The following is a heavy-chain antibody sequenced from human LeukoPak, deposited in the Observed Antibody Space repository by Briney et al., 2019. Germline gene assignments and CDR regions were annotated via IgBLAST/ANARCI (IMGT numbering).Heavy chain of an antibody. V-gene: IGHV4-61*02. Sequence: PSETLSLTCTVSGGSISSGSYYWTWIRQPAGKGLEWIGRIYTSGSTNYNPSLKSRVTIPVDTSNNQFSLKLSSVTAADTAVYYCARASALAGDYWGQGTLVTVSS. CDR2: IYTSGST. CDR3: ARASALAGDY. CDR1: GGSISSGSYY. D-gene: IGHD6-19*01. J-gene: IGHJ4*02.